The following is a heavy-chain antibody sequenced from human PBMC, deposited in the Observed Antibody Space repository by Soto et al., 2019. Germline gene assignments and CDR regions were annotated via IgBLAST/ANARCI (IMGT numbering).Heavy chain of an antibody. V-gene: IGHV3-30*18. CDR3: AKSLGGHDALHY. CDR2: ISYDGSKK. D-gene: IGHD2-15*01. J-gene: IGHJ4*02. Sequence: QVHLVESGGGVVQPGRSLRLSCAASGFTFSVFGIHWVRQAPGKGLEWVAVISYDGSKKYYADSMQGRFTISRDNSKNTLYLQMNSLRAEDTAVYYCAKSLGGHDALHYGGQGTLVSVSS. CDR1: GFTFSVFG.